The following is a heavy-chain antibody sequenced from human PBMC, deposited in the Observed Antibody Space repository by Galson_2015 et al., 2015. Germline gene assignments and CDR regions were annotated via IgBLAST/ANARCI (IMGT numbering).Heavy chain of an antibody. CDR3: ARTHSSGWFYFDY. V-gene: IGHV1-69*06. CDR2: IIPLFGTA. J-gene: IGHJ4*02. Sequence: CKASGGTFSTSAMNWVRQAPGQGLEWMGGIIPLFGTASYTQKFQGRVTITADSSTSTVYLELNSLRSEDTAMYFCARTHSSGWFYFDYWGQGTLVTVSS. D-gene: IGHD6-19*01. CDR1: GGTFSTSA.